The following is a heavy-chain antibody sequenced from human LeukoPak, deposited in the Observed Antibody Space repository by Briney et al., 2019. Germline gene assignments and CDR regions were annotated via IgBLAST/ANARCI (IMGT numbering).Heavy chain of an antibody. J-gene: IGHJ4*02. D-gene: IGHD3-22*01. CDR2: IYYSGST. CDR3: ARHAIDSSGYYLDYFDY. V-gene: IGHV4-39*01. CDR1: GGSISRGGYF. Sequence: SETLSLTCTVSGGSISRGGYFWTWIRQHPGKGLEWIGYIYYSGSTYYNPSHKSRVTISVDTSKNRISLKLISVTAADTAVYSCARHAIDSSGYYLDYFDYWGRGTLVTVSS.